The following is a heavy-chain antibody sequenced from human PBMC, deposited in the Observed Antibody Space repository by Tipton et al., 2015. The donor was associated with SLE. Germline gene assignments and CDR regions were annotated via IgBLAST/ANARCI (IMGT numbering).Heavy chain of an antibody. Sequence: TLSLTCTVSGGSISSHYWSWTRQPPGKGLEWIGYIYNSGSGNYNPSLKSRVTISVDTSKNQFSLKLSSVSAAGTAVYYCARSDYYDSSGYYSYAFDIWGQGTMVTVSS. CDR1: GGSISSHY. CDR2: IYNSGSG. CDR3: ARSDYYDSSGYYSYAFDI. V-gene: IGHV4-59*11. J-gene: IGHJ3*02. D-gene: IGHD3-22*01.